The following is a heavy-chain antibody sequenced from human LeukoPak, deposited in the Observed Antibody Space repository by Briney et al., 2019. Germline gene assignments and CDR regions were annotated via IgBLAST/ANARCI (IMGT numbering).Heavy chain of an antibody. D-gene: IGHD1-26*01. V-gene: IGHV3-7*01. CDR2: INRDGGAQ. CDR1: GFTFSSYW. CDR3: ARDGIPTYAFDI. Sequence: PGGSLRLSCSASGFTFSSYWMSWVRQAPGKGLELMANINRDGGAQNYVDSVKGRFTISRDNAKNSLFLQMNNLRAEDTALYYCARDGIPTYAFDIWGQGTMVTVSP. J-gene: IGHJ3*02.